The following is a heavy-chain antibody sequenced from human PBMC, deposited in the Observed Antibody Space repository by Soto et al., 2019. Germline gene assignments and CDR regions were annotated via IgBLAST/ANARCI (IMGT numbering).Heavy chain of an antibody. CDR2: IYYSGYN. CDR1: GGSISSGDYK. V-gene: IGHV4-30-4*01. J-gene: IGHJ4*02. D-gene: IGHD4-4*01. Sequence: QVQLQESGPGLVKPSQTLSLTCTVSGGSISSGDYKWSWIRQPPGKGLEWIGYIYYSGYNYNNPSLKRRVTMSVDTSKNLFSLKLSSVTAAETAVYYCARSDNYVPFEYWGQGTLVTVSS. CDR3: ARSDNYVPFEY.